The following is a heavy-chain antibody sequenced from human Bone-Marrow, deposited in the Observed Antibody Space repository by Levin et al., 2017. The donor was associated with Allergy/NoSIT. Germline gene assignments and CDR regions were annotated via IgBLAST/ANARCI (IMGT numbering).Heavy chain of an antibody. CDR3: ARDRQWLVS. CDR2: IYYSGST. V-gene: IGHV4-61*01. D-gene: IGHD6-19*01. J-gene: IGHJ4*02. Sequence: PSETLSLTCTVSGGSVSSGSYYWSWIRQPPGKGLEWIGYIYYSGSTNYNPSLKSRVTISVDTSKNQFSLKLSSVTAAYTAVYYCARDRQWLVSWGQGTLVTVSS. CDR1: GGSVSSGSYY.